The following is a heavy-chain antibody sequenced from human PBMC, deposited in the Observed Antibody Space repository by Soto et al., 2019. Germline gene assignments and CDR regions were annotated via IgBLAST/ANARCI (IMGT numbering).Heavy chain of an antibody. J-gene: IGHJ4*02. CDR2: ISYDGSNK. D-gene: IGHD5-12*01. Sequence: QVQLVESGGGVVQPGRSLRLSCAASGFTFSSYGMHWVRQAPGTGLEWVAVISYDGSNKYYADSVKGGFTMSRDNSKNTLYLQMNSLRAEDTAVYYCAKGRDGYNYASFDYWGQGTLVTVSS. CDR1: GFTFSSYG. CDR3: AKGRDGYNYASFDY. V-gene: IGHV3-30*18.